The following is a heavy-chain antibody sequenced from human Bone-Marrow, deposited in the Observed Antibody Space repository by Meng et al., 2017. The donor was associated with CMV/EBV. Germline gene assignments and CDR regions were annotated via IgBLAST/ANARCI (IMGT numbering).Heavy chain of an antibody. CDR2: VHHSGTT. Sequence: GSLRLSCAVSSVSVSISNWWTWVRQPPGKGLEWIGEVHHSGTTNYNPSLKSRLTISVDKSKNLFSLSLKFVTAADTAIYYFARVYVWATYRYSIDLWGPGVLVTVSS. J-gene: IGHJ4*02. V-gene: IGHV4-4*02. D-gene: IGHD3-16*02. CDR1: SVSVSISNW. CDR3: ARVYVWATYRYSIDL.